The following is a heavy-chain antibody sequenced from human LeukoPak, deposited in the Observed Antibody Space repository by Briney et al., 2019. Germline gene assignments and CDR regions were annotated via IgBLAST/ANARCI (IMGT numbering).Heavy chain of an antibody. V-gene: IGHV1-58*01. CDR2: IVVGSGNT. CDR3: AAPSRIQLDY. J-gene: IGHJ4*02. D-gene: IGHD5-18*01. CDR1: GFTFTSSA. Sequence: SVKVSCKASGFTFTSSAVQWVRQARGRRLEWIGWIVVGSGNTNYAQMFQGRVTITRDMSTSTAYMELSSLRSEDTAVYYCAAPSRIQLDYWGQGTLVTVST.